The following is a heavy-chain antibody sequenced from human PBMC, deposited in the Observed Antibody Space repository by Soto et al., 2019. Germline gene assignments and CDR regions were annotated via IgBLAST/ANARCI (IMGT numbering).Heavy chain of an antibody. V-gene: IGHV2-26*01. CDR2: IFSNDEK. D-gene: IGHD6-19*01. Sequence: HVTLKESGPVLVKPTETLTLTCTVSGFSLSNGKVGVSWIRQPPGKALEWLAHIFSNDEKSYRTSLKSRLTFSKDTSKSQVVLTMNNVDPVDTATYYCARILFGRSVAGGYFYMDVWGKGTTVTVSS. J-gene: IGHJ6*03. CDR3: ARILFGRSVAGGYFYMDV. CDR1: GFSLSNGKVG.